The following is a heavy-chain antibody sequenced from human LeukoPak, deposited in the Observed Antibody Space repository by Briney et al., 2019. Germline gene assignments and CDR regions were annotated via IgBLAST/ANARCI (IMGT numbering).Heavy chain of an antibody. D-gene: IGHD2-2*01. CDR1: GYTFTSYD. CDR3: ARGSTVDIVVVPENY. V-gene: IGHV1-8*01. CDR2: MNPNSGNT. Sequence: ASVKVSCKASGYTFTSYDINWVRQPPGQGLEWMGWMNPNSGNTGYAQKFQGRVTMTMNTSISTAYMELSSLRSEETAVYYCARGSTVDIVVVPENYWGQGTLVTVSS. J-gene: IGHJ4*02.